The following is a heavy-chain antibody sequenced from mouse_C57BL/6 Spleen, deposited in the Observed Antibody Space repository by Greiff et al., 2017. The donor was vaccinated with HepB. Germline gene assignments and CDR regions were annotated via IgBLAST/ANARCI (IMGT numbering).Heavy chain of an antibody. J-gene: IGHJ3*01. V-gene: IGHV1-15*01. CDR1: GYTFTDYE. CDR3: TRDYGSSGAY. D-gene: IGHD1-1*01. Sequence: QVQLQQSGAELVRPGASVTLSCKASGYTFTDYEMHWVKQTPVHGLEWIGAIYPETGGTAYNQKFKGKAILTADKSSSTAYMELRSLTSEDSAVYYCTRDYGSSGAYWGQGTLVTVSA. CDR2: IYPETGGT.